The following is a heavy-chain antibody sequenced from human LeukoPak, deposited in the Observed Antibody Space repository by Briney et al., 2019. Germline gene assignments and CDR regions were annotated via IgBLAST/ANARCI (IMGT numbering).Heavy chain of an antibody. D-gene: IGHD4-17*01. CDR1: GFTFSSYA. CDR2: ISGSGGST. J-gene: IGHJ5*02. Sequence: PGGSLRLSCAASGFTFSSYAMSWVRQAPGKGLEWVSAISGSGGSTYYADSVKGRFTISRDNSKNALYLQMNSLRAEDTAVYYCAKARNDYGDFRFDPWGQGTLVTVSS. CDR3: AKARNDYGDFRFDP. V-gene: IGHV3-23*01.